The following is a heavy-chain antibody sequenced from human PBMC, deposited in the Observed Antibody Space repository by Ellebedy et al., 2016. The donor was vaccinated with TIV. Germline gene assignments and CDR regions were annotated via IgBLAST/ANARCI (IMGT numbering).Heavy chain of an antibody. CDR1: GFTFSSYW. CDR2: IKEDGSET. Sequence: GESLKISXAASGFTFSSYWMSWVRQAPGKGLEWVATIKEDGSETYYVDSVKGRFTISRDNAKNSLYLQMNSLRAEDTAVYYCASSDYIWGSYRNSDYWGQGTLVTVSS. J-gene: IGHJ4*02. D-gene: IGHD3-16*02. V-gene: IGHV3-7*01. CDR3: ASSDYIWGSYRNSDY.